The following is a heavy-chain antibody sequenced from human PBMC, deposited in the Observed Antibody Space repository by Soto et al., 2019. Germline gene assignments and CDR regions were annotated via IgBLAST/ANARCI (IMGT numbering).Heavy chain of an antibody. Sequence: PGGSLRLSCSASGFTFSSYAMHWVRQAPGKGLEWVANIKHDGSQSYYEDSVKGRFTISRDNAKNSLYLQVNSLRVDDTAVYFCARLLLYSTSGRGWFDPRGQGTLVTVSS. D-gene: IGHD2-8*02. V-gene: IGHV3-7*03. CDR3: ARLLLYSTSGRGWFDP. CDR1: GFTFSSYA. CDR2: IKHDGSQS. J-gene: IGHJ5*02.